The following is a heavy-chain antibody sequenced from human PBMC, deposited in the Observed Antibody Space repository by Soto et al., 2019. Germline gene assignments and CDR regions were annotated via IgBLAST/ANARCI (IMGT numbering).Heavy chain of an antibody. CDR1: GGSISSSSYY. Sequence: SETLSLTCTVSGGSISSSSYYWGWIRQPPGKGLEWIGSIYYSGSTYYNPSLKSRVTISVDTSKNQFSLKLSSVTAADTAVYYCATVRVRGYYGMDVWGQGTTVTVSS. D-gene: IGHD3-10*01. V-gene: IGHV4-39*01. J-gene: IGHJ6*02. CDR3: ATVRVRGYYGMDV. CDR2: IYYSGST.